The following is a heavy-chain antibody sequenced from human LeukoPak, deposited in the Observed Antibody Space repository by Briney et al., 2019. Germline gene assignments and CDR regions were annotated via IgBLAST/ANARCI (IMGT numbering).Heavy chain of an antibody. D-gene: IGHD2/OR15-2a*01. CDR3: ARHRRNCDTTTCEFSWFDP. CDR2: IKEDGSKQ. J-gene: IGHJ5*02. V-gene: IGHV3-7*01. CDR1: GFTFNTDW. Sequence: PGGSLRLTCAASGFTFNTDWMSWVRQAPGKGLEWVANIKEDGSKQYYVDSVKGRFTISRDNDKKTLYLQMHGLRAEDTAVYYCARHRRNCDTTTCEFSWFDPWGQGTQVTVSS.